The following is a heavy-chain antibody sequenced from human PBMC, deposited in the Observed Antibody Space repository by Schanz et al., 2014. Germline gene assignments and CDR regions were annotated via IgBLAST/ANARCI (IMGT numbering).Heavy chain of an antibody. Sequence: VQSVHSGTEVQKLGASVKVSCQTSGYTFTAYGINWVRQAPGQGLEWMGIINLSGGSTNNAQKFQGRLTMTRDTSTSTVYMELSSLRSEDTAVYYCTTQQLGSHYLYGMDVWGQGTTVTGS. J-gene: IGHJ6*02. CDR3: TTQQLGSHYLYGMDV. V-gene: IGHV1-46*03. CDR2: INLSGGST. CDR1: GYTFTAYG. D-gene: IGHD6-13*01.